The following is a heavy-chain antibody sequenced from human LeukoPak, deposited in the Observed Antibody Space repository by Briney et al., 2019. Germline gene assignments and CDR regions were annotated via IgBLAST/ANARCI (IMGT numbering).Heavy chain of an antibody. D-gene: IGHD4-17*01. CDR1: GYSFTSYW. V-gene: IGHV5-51*01. J-gene: IGHJ6*03. CDR3: ARHQGDYAYYYYYMDV. Sequence: GKPLKISCKGSGYSFTSYWIGWVRQMPGKGLEWMGIIYPGDSDTRYSPSFQGQVTISADKSISTAYLQWSSLKASDTAMYYCARHQGDYAYYYYYMDVWGKGTTVTVSS. CDR2: IYPGDSDT.